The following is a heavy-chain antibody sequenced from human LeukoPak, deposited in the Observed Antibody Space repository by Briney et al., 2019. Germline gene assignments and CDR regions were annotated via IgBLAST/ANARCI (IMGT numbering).Heavy chain of an antibody. Sequence: GGSLRLSCVASGFTFSSYGMHWVRQAPDKGLEWVAFIRYDGSNRYYADSVKGRFTISRDNSKNTLYLQMNSLRAEDTAVYYCAPRVVVIAAPFDYWGQGTLVTVSS. D-gene: IGHD2-21*01. CDR3: APRVVVIAAPFDY. V-gene: IGHV3-30*02. J-gene: IGHJ4*02. CDR1: GFTFSSYG. CDR2: IRYDGSNR.